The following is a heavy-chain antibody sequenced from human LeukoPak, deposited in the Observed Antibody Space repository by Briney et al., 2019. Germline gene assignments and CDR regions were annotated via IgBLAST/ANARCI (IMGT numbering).Heavy chain of an antibody. V-gene: IGHV3-7*01. CDR1: GFTFSSYW. D-gene: IGHD2-2*01. CDR2: IKQDGSEK. Sequence: PGGSLRLSCAASGFTFSSYWMSWVRQAPGKGLEWVANIKQDGSEKYYVDSVKGRFTISRDNAKNSLYLQMNSLGAEDTAVYYCARDRWSCSSTSCSSYFYYGLDVWGQGTTVTVSS. J-gene: IGHJ6*02. CDR3: ARDRWSCSSTSCSSYFYYGLDV.